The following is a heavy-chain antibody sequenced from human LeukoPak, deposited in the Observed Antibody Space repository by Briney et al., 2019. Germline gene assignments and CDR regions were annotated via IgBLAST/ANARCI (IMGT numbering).Heavy chain of an antibody. V-gene: IGHV3-48*02. CDR1: GFTFSSYS. CDR3: ARAGGDYDFWSGYSTVYYFDY. J-gene: IGHJ4*02. Sequence: PGGSLRLSCAASGFTFSSYSMNWVRQAPGKGLEWVSYVGSSSSTIYYADSVKGRFTISRDNAKNSLYLQMNSLRDEDTAVYYCARAGGDYDFWSGYSTVYYFDYWGQGTLVTVSS. D-gene: IGHD3-3*01. CDR2: VGSSSSTI.